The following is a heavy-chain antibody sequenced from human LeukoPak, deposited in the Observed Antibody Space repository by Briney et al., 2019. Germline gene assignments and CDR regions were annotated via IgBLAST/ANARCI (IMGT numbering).Heavy chain of an antibody. J-gene: IGHJ4*02. CDR2: ISAYNGNT. CDR3: ARELDCSSSSCYGGGFDY. V-gene: IGHV1-18*01. Sequence: ASVKVSCKASGYTFTSYGISWVRQAPGQGLEWMGWISAYNGNTNYAQKLQGRVTMTTDTSTSTAYMELRSLRSDDTAVYYCARELDCSSSSCYGGGFDYWGQGTLVTVSS. CDR1: GYTFTSYG. D-gene: IGHD2-2*01.